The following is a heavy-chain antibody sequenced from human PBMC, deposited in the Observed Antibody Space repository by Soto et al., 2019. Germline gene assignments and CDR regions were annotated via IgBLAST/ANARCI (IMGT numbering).Heavy chain of an antibody. Sequence: QVHLVESGGGVVQPGGSLRLSCAASGFTFSDYAIHWVRQAPGKGLEWVAVISDDGSNEYFLASVKGRFTISRDNSKNTLYLQMNSLRGEDTAVYYCAKELRPAYRTGWLDPWGQGTLVAVSS. V-gene: IGHV3-30*18. CDR3: AKELRPAYRTGWLDP. CDR2: ISDDGSNE. CDR1: GFTFSDYA. J-gene: IGHJ5*02. D-gene: IGHD1-1*01.